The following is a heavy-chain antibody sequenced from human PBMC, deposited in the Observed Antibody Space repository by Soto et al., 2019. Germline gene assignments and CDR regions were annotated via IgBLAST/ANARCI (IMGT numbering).Heavy chain of an antibody. Sequence: GGSLRLSCAASGFTFSSYWMSWVRQAPGKGLEWVANIKQDGSEKYYVDSVKGRFTISRDNAKNSLYLQMNSLRAEDTAVYYCARILGYCSSTSRYLYYYYGMDVWGQGTTVTVSS. V-gene: IGHV3-7*03. CDR1: GFTFSSYW. J-gene: IGHJ6*02. D-gene: IGHD2-2*01. CDR2: IKQDGSEK. CDR3: ARILGYCSSTSRYLYYYYGMDV.